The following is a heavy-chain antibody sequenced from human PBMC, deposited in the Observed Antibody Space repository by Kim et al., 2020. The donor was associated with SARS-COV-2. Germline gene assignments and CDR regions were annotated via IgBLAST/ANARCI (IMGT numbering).Heavy chain of an antibody. CDR1: GFMFSVYG. Sequence: GGSLRLSCVASGFMFSVYGMHWVRQAPGKGLEWVAVIGHDGSIQDYTDSVKGRFTISRDNSKNALYLEVNSLRGEDTAVYYCARDLGVGKYFDFWGRGTRVTVSS. V-gene: IGHV3-33*08. CDR2: IGHDGSIQ. D-gene: IGHD3-3*01. CDR3: ARDLGVGKYFDF. J-gene: IGHJ4*02.